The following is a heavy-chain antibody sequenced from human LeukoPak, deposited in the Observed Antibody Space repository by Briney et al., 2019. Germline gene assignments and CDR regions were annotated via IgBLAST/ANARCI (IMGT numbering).Heavy chain of an antibody. V-gene: IGHV5-51*01. CDR3: ACRDLTSTWSFP. CDR1: GYSFTSYW. J-gene: IGHJ5*02. CDR2: IYPGDLRV. D-gene: IGHD6-13*01. Sequence: GESLKISCQGFGYSFTSYWIGWVRQMPGKGIEWMGVIYPGDLRVRYNPSFQGQVTISVDKSINTAYLQWVSLRASDSAMYYCACRDLTSTWSFPWGQGTLVTVPS.